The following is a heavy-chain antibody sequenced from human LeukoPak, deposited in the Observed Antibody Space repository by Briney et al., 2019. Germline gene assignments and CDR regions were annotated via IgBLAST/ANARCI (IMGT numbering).Heavy chain of an antibody. CDR2: LNPNSGAT. V-gene: IGHV1-2*02. D-gene: IGHD2/OR15-2a*01. CDR3: ARYRCKTTSGCEDTDAFDT. CDR1: GYTFTANY. Sequence: GASVRVFCKTSGYTFTANYMQWVRQAPGQGLEWMGWLNPNSGATKYAQKFQGRVTMTRDTSINTAYMELSRLTSDDTAVYYCARYRCKTTSGCEDTDAFDTWGQGSMVTVSS. J-gene: IGHJ3*02.